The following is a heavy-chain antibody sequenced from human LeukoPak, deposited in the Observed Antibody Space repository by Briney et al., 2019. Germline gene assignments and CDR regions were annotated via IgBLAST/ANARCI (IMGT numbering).Heavy chain of an antibody. CDR1: GFTFSSYS. D-gene: IGHD6-13*01. Sequence: GGSLRLSCAASGFTFSSYSMTWVRQAPGKGLEWVSYISGDTTTIYYADSVKGRFTISSDNPESSLYLQMNSLRAEDTAVYYCARGTGAGGLGYWGQGTLVTVSS. CDR2: ISGDTTTI. J-gene: IGHJ4*02. V-gene: IGHV3-48*04. CDR3: ARGTGAGGLGY.